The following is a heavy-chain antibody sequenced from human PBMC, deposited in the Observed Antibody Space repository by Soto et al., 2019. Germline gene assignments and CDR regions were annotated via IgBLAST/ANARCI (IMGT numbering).Heavy chain of an antibody. CDR2: IIPIFGTA. V-gene: IGHV1-69*13. CDR3: APLAPANSGWYVSWFDP. D-gene: IGHD6-19*01. CDR1: GGTFSSYA. Sequence: SVKVSCKASGGTFSSYAISWVRQAPGQGLEWMGGIIPIFGTANYAQKFQGRVTITADESTSTAYMELSSLRSEDTAVYYCAPLAPANSGWYVSWFDPWGQGTLVTVSS. J-gene: IGHJ5*02.